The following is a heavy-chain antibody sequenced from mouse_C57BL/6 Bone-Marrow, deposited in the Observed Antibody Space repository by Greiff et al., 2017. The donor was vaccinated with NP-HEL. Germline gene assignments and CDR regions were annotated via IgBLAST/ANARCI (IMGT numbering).Heavy chain of an antibody. Sequence: VKLVESGGGLVQPGGSLKLSCAASGFTFSDYYMYWVRQTPEKRLEWVAYISNGGGSTYYPDTVKGRFTISRDNAKNTLYLQMSRLKSEDTAMYYCARGRALLLRYYAMDYWGQGTSVTVSS. V-gene: IGHV5-12*01. CDR1: GFTFSDYY. CDR3: ARGRALLLRYYAMDY. CDR2: ISNGGGST. J-gene: IGHJ4*01. D-gene: IGHD1-1*01.